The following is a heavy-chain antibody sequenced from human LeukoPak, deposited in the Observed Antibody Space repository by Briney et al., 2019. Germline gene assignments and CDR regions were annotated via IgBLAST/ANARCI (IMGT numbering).Heavy chain of an antibody. CDR1: GFTFRSYA. CDR3: AKVILVGVTHDAFDF. CDR2: ISGSGETT. D-gene: IGHD1-26*01. V-gene: IGHV3-23*01. Sequence: GGSLRLSCEASGFTFRSYAMSWVRQTPGKGLEWVSLISGSGETTYYADSVKGRFTISRDNSKNTLYLQMNTLRAEDTAVYYCAKVILVGVTHDAFDFWGRGAMVIVSS. J-gene: IGHJ3*01.